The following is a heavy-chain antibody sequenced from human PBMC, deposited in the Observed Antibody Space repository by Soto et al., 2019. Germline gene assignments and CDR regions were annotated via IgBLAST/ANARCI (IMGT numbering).Heavy chain of an antibody. CDR2: INPSGGST. CDR1: GYTFTSYY. V-gene: IGHV1-46*01. CDR3: ERDFQQQLPYYYYGMDV. Sequence: ASVKVSCKASGYTFTSYYMHWVRQAPGQGLEWMGIINPSGGSTSYAQKFQGRVTMTRDTSTSTVYMELSSLRSEDTAVYYCERDFQQQLPYYYYGMDVWGQGTTVTVSS. J-gene: IGHJ6*02. D-gene: IGHD6-13*01.